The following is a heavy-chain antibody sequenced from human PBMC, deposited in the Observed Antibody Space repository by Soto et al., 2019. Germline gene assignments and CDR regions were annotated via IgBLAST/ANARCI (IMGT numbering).Heavy chain of an antibody. D-gene: IGHD6-6*01. J-gene: IGHJ3*02. Sequence: VKVSCKASGYAFTSYDINWVRQATGQGLEWMGWMNPNSGNTGYAQKFQGRVTMTRNTSISTAYMELSSLRSEDTAVYYCASTIAASGRAFDIWGQGTMVTVSS. CDR2: MNPNSGNT. CDR3: ASTIAASGRAFDI. CDR1: GYAFTSYD. V-gene: IGHV1-8*01.